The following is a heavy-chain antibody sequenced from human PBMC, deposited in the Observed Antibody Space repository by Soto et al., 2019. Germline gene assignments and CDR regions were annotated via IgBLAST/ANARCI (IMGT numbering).Heavy chain of an antibody. V-gene: IGHV3-23*01. CDR1: GFTFSSYD. Sequence: GGSLRLSCAASGFTFSSYDMSWVRQAPGKGLEWVSTVTSSGGATFYTDPVKGRFTISRDNSKNTLFLQMNSLRAEDTAVYYCAKDLHSSGSNWYFDLWGRGTLVTVSS. D-gene: IGHD3-22*01. CDR3: AKDLHSSGSNWYFDL. CDR2: VTSSGGAT. J-gene: IGHJ2*01.